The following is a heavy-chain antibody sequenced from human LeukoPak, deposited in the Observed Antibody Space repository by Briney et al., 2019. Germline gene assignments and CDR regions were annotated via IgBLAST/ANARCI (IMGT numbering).Heavy chain of an antibody. CDR2: ISYDGSNK. J-gene: IGHJ4*02. Sequence: PGGSLRLFCAASGFTFSSYGMHWVRQAPGKGLEWVAVISYDGSNKYYADSVKGRFTISRDNSKNTLYLQMNSLRAEDTAVYYCAKVRLSGSGSYYMVDYWGQGTLVTVSS. V-gene: IGHV3-30*18. CDR1: GFTFSSYG. D-gene: IGHD3-10*01. CDR3: AKVRLSGSGSYYMVDY.